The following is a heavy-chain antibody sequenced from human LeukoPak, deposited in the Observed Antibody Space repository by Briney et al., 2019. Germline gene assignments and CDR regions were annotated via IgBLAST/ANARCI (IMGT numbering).Heavy chain of an antibody. D-gene: IGHD1-14*01. J-gene: IGHJ6*03. CDR1: GFTFSSYA. CDR2: IVGDSSKT. Sequence: GGSLRLSCAASGFTFSSYAMSWVRQAPGKGLEWVSAIVGDSSKTYYADSVKGRFTISRDNSNYMLFLHMNNLRAEDTAIYYCAKQPYNHYSLDVWGKGTTVTVSS. V-gene: IGHV3-23*01. CDR3: AKQPYNHYSLDV.